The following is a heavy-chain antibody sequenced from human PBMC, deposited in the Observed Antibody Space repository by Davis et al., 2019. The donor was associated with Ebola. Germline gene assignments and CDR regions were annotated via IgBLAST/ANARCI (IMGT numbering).Heavy chain of an antibody. J-gene: IGHJ4*02. V-gene: IGHV3-30*18. CDR2: ISHDGNKK. Sequence: LSLTCAASGFTFTKYGIHWVRQAPGKELEWVALISHDGNKKFYTDSVKGRFTISRDTSKNTIYLQLKSLRAEEPAAHSCAKHSQGNVKVTETKKFYTNYVKGGCTITRGSYKKTVYMQRNSMRDEDTAVYYCAKDFQEYVAVAGTKDYWGQGTLVTVSS. D-gene: IGHD3-16*01. CDR3: AKHSQGNVKVTETKKFYTNYVKGGCTITRGSYKKTVYMQRNSMRDEDTAVYYCAKDFQEYVAVAGTKDY. CDR1: GFTFTKYG.